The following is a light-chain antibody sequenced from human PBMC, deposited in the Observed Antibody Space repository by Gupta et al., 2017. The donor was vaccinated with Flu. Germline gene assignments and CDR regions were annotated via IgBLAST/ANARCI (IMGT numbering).Light chain of an antibody. CDR1: NIVKKN. Sequence: ALGQTASLTCGGNNIVKKNVHWYQQKPGQAPVLVIYKDSNRPSGIPERFSGSNSGNTATLTISRAQGGDEGDYYCQVWDSSAAVFGGGTKLTVL. V-gene: IGLV3-9*01. CDR3: QVWDSSAAV. J-gene: IGLJ3*02. CDR2: KDS.